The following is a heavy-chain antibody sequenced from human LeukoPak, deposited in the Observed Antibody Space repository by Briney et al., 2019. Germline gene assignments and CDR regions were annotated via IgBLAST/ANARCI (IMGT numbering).Heavy chain of an antibody. V-gene: IGHV4-39*07. Sequence: PSETLSLTCTVSGGSISSSSYYWGWIRQPPGKGLEWIGSIYYSGSTYYNPSLKSRVTISVDTSKNQFSLKLSSVTAADTAVYYCARVYDISNWFDPWGQGTLVTVSS. CDR2: IYYSGST. D-gene: IGHD3-9*01. CDR1: GGSISSSSYY. J-gene: IGHJ5*02. CDR3: ARVYDISNWFDP.